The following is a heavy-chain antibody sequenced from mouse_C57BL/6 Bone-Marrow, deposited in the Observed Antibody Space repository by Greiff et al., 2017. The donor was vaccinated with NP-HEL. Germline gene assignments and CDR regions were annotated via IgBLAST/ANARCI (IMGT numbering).Heavy chain of an antibody. J-gene: IGHJ1*03. CDR3: VRDPSQLGHWYFDV. CDR2: IRSKSSNYAT. Sequence: EVKLVESGGGLVQPKGSLKLSCAASGFTFNTYAMHWVRQAPGKGLEWVARIRSKSSNYATYYADSVKDRFTISRDDSQSMLYLQMNNLKTEDTAMYYCVRDPSQLGHWYFDVWGTGTTVTVSS. CDR1: GFTFNTYA. D-gene: IGHD4-1*02. V-gene: IGHV10-3*01.